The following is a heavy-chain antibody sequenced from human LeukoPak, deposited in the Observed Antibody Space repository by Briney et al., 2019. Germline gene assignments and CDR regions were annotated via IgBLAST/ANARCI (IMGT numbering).Heavy chain of an antibody. D-gene: IGHD2-21*02. Sequence: ASETLSLTCTVSGRSISSSSYYWGWIRQPPGKGLEWIGSIYYSGSTYYNPSLKSLVTISVGTSKNQFSLKLSSVTAADTAVYYCARDGGPIVVVTATNFDYWGQGTLVTVSS. CDR3: ARDGGPIVVVTATNFDY. V-gene: IGHV4-39*07. J-gene: IGHJ4*02. CDR1: GRSISSSSYY. CDR2: IYYSGST.